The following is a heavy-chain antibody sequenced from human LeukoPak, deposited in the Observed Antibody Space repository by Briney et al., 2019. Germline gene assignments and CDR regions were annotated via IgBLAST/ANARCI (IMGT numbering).Heavy chain of an antibody. J-gene: IGHJ4*02. CDR1: GYTFTSYG. Sequence: ASVKVSCKASGYTFTSYGISWVRQAPGQGLEWMGWISAYNGNTNYAQKLQGRVTMTTDTSTSTAYMELRSLRSDDTAVYYCARDLCYYDSSGYYFSYWGQGTLVTVSS. CDR3: ARDLCYYDSSGYYFSY. CDR2: ISAYNGNT. D-gene: IGHD3-22*01. V-gene: IGHV1-18*01.